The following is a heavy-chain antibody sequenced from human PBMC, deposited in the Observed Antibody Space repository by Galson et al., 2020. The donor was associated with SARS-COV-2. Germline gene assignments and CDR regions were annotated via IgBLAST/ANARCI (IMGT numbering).Heavy chain of an antibody. J-gene: IGHJ5*02. V-gene: IGHV3-23*01. D-gene: IGHD2-2*01. CDR1: GFTFRSHA. Sequence: TGGSLRLSCAASGFTFRSHAMTWVRQAPGKGLEWVSTVSDSGDYTYYTDSVKGRFTISRDNSKNTLYLQLNSLRVEDTAIYYCAKPIGIVAPAASRYFDPWGQGTLVTVSS. CDR3: AKPIGIVAPAASRYFDP. CDR2: VSDSGDYT.